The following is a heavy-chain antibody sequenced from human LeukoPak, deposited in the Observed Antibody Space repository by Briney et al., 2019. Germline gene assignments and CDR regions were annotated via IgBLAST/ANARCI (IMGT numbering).Heavy chain of an antibody. CDR2: TYYRSKWYN. V-gene: IGHV6-1*01. CDR1: GDSVSSNSAA. CDR3: ARSQGSLRYFRRNYYYMDV. D-gene: IGHD3-9*01. J-gene: IGHJ6*03. Sequence: SQTLSLTCAISGDSVSSNSAAWNWIRQSPSRGLEWLGRTYYRSKWYNDYAVSVKSRITINPDTSKNQFSLQLNSVTPEDTAVYYCARSQGSLRYFRRNYYYMDVWGKGTTVTVSS.